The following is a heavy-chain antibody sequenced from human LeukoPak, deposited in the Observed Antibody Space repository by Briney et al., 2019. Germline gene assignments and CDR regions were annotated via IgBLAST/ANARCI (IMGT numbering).Heavy chain of an antibody. Sequence: PSQTLSLTCTVSGGSISSGDYYWSWIRQPPGKGLEWIGYIYYSGSTYYNPSLKSRVTISVDTSKNQFSLKLSSVTAADTAVYYCAREVQVSGSFDYWGQGTLVTVSS. D-gene: IGHD1-26*01. J-gene: IGHJ4*02. CDR1: GGSISSGDYY. CDR2: IYYSGST. V-gene: IGHV4-30-4*01. CDR3: AREVQVSGSFDY.